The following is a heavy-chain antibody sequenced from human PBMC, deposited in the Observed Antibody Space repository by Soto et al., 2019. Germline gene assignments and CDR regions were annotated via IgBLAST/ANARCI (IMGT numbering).Heavy chain of an antibody. V-gene: IGHV4-30-4*01. Sequence: ASETLSLTCTVSGGSISSGDYYWSWIRQPPGKGLEWIGYIYYSGSTYYNPSLRSRVTISVDTSKNQFSLKLSSVTAADTAVYYCARDYYDSSGPRGMDVWGQGTTVTVS. CDR1: GGSISSGDYY. D-gene: IGHD3-22*01. CDR3: ARDYYDSSGPRGMDV. CDR2: IYYSGST. J-gene: IGHJ6*02.